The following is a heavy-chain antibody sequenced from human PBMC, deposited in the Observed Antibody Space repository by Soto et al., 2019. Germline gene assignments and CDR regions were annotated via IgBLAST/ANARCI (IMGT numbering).Heavy chain of an antibody. CDR2: ISPSSSFL. CDR1: GFSFRSYY. CDR3: ARVGTDYGSGSPYYSDY. V-gene: IGHV3-21*06. D-gene: IGHD3-10*01. Sequence: PGGSLRLSCAASGFSFRSYYMNWVRQAPGKGLEWVSSISPSSSFLTYADSEKGRFTISRDNAKSSVTLQMNSLRAEDTAVYYCARVGTDYGSGSPYYSDYWGQGTLVTVSS. J-gene: IGHJ4*02.